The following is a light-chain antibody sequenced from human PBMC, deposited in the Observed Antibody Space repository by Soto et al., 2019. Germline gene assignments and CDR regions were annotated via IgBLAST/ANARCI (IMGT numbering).Light chain of an antibody. CDR3: QQYNSWPLT. CDR2: GAS. V-gene: IGKV3-15*01. Sequence: EIVLTQSPGTLSLSPGERATLSCRASQSVSSSYLAWYQQKPGQAPRLLIYGASTRATDIPARFSGSGSGTDFTLTVSSLQSEDFAVYSCQQYNSWPLTFGGGTKVDIK. CDR1: QSVSSSY. J-gene: IGKJ4*01.